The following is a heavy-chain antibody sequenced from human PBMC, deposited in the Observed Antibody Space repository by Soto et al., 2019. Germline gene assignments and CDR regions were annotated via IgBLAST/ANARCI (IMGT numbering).Heavy chain of an antibody. CDR2: ISGTGGTP. CDR3: AKGLKDFWSGYYGYYYYYMDV. V-gene: IGHV3-23*01. D-gene: IGHD3-3*01. Sequence: GGSLRLSCAASGFTFSSYAMTWVRQAPGKGLEWVSAISGTGGTPYYADSVKGRFIISRDNSRNTLFLQVNSLRAEDTAVYYCAKGLKDFWSGYYGYYYYYMDVWGKGTTVTVSS. J-gene: IGHJ6*03. CDR1: GFTFSSYA.